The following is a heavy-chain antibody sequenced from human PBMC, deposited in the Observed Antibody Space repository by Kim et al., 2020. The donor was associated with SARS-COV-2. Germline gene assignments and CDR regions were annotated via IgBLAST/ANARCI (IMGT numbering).Heavy chain of an antibody. Sequence: SETLSLTCTVSADSIRSFYWSWIRQPAGKGLEWIGRINYSGKTYYNPSLRSRVTMSIDTSNNQFSLNLHSVTAADTAVYYCAGESGQLLVIDPWGPGSLVTVSS. CDR2: INYSGKT. CDR3: AGESGQLLVIDP. V-gene: IGHV4-4*07. CDR1: ADSIRSFY. J-gene: IGHJ5*02. D-gene: IGHD6-13*01.